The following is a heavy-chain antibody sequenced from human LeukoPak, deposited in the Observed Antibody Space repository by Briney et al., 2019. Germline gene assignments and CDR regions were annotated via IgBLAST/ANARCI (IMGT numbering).Heavy chain of an antibody. CDR3: ARGDRYGDAPFDY. D-gene: IGHD4-17*01. J-gene: IGHJ4*02. CDR2: IYYSGST. Sequence: SSETLSLTCTVSGGSISSSSYYWGWIRQPPGKGLEWIGSIYYSGSTYYNPSLKSRVTMSVDTSKNQFSLKLSSVTAADTAVYYCARGDRYGDAPFDYWGQGTLVTVSS. V-gene: IGHV4-39*07. CDR1: GGSISSSSYY.